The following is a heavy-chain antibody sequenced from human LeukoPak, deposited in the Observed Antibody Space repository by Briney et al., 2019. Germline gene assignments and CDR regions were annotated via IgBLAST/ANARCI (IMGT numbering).Heavy chain of an antibody. Sequence: PGGSLRLSCAASGFTVSANFMNWVRQAPGKGLEWVSIIYTDGSTFYADSVKGRFTISRDNSKNMVYLQMNSLRVEDTAVYYCARGPNRDSWGQGTLVTVSS. CDR3: ARGPNRDS. V-gene: IGHV3-53*01. CDR1: GFTVSANF. CDR2: IYTDGST. D-gene: IGHD1-14*01. J-gene: IGHJ4*02.